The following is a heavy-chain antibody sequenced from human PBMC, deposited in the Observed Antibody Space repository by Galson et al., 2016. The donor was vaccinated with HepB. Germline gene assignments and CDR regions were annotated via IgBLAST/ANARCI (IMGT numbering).Heavy chain of an antibody. J-gene: IGHJ6*02. V-gene: IGHV4-31*03. Sequence: TLSLTCNVTGGSMSRGGYYWNWIRQRPGRGLEWIGSIYDSGTTYYNPSLKSRLTMSVDTSKNTFSLKLKSVTATDTAVFYCARVGGLIIVATRSGMDVWGRGTTVIVSS. CDR1: GGSMSRGGYY. D-gene: IGHD5-12*01. CDR2: IYDSGTT. CDR3: ARVGGLIIVATRSGMDV.